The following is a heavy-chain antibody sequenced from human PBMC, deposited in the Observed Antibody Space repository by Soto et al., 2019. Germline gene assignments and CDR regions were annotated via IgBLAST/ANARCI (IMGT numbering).Heavy chain of an antibody. V-gene: IGHV1-46*01. CDR3: ARFPCETTVVTSPIGHYGMDV. Sequence: ASVKVSCKASGYTFTSYYMHWVRQAPGQGLEWMGIINPSGGSTSYAQKFQGRVTMTRDTSTSTVYMELSSLRSEDTAVYYCARFPCETTVVTSPIGHYGMDVWGQGTTVTSP. CDR2: INPSGGST. J-gene: IGHJ6*02. CDR1: GYTFTSYY. D-gene: IGHD4-17*01.